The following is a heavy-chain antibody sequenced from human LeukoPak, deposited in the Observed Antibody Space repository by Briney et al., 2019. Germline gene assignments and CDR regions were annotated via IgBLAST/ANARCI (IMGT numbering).Heavy chain of an antibody. CDR1: GFTFSSYG. J-gene: IGHJ4*02. CDR3: GSDRVGGRGYSLDY. V-gene: IGHV3-48*03. CDR2: ISSSGSTI. Sequence: GGSLRLSCAASGFTFSSYGTYWVRQAPGKGLEWVTYISSSGSTIYYADYVKGRFTVSRDNAKNSLYLQMNNLRAEDTALYYCGSDRVGGRGYSLDYLGQGTLVTVSS. D-gene: IGHD5-18*01.